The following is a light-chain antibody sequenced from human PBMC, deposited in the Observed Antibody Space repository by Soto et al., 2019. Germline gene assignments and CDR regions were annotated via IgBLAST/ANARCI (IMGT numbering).Light chain of an antibody. Sequence: DIQMTQSPSSLSASVGDRVTITCRASQSISSYLNWYQQKPGKAPKLLIYAASSLQSGVPSRFSGSGSGTDFTITISSLQPEDFATYYCQQSYRTPLFTFGPGTKVDIK. J-gene: IGKJ3*01. CDR1: QSISSY. V-gene: IGKV1-39*01. CDR2: AAS. CDR3: QQSYRTPLFT.